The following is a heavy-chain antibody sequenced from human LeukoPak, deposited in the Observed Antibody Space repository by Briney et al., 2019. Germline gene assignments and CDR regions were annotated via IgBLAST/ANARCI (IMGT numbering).Heavy chain of an antibody. Sequence: GGSLRLSCAVSGLIFRSFWMSWVRQAPGKGLEWVANIKQDGSEKFYVDSVKGRFTISRDNAKNSLYLQMNSLRAEDSAVYFCARGFYFSMTELYYLDLWGRGTLVTVSS. CDR1: GLIFRSFW. V-gene: IGHV3-7*04. CDR3: ARGFYFSMTELYYLDL. CDR2: IKQDGSEK. D-gene: IGHD2-8*01. J-gene: IGHJ2*01.